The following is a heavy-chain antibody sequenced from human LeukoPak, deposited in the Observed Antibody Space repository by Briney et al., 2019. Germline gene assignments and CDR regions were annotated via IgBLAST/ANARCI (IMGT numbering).Heavy chain of an antibody. CDR1: GFTFSSYG. Sequence: GGSLRLSCAASGFTFSSYGMYWVRQAPGKGLEWVAFIRYDGSNKYYADSVKGRFTISRDNSKNTLYLQMNSLRAEDTAVYYCAKDRGSGYYSVLYFDYWGQGTLVTVSS. V-gene: IGHV3-30*02. CDR3: AKDRGSGYYSVLYFDY. CDR2: IRYDGSNK. D-gene: IGHD3-22*01. J-gene: IGHJ4*02.